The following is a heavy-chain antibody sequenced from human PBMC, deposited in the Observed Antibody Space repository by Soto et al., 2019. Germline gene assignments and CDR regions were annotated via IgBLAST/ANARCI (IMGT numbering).Heavy chain of an antibody. CDR3: AREGDDRHFFFDS. CDR2: IYTGGNT. Sequence: SETLSLPCNVSGRSMISYYWSWIRQPAGKGLEWIGRIYTGGNTNYNPSLRSRVTMSVDTSKSQFSLSLTSVTAADTAVYYCAREGDDRHFFFDSWGQGTLVTVSS. J-gene: IGHJ4*02. CDR1: GRSMISYY. V-gene: IGHV4-4*07. D-gene: IGHD3-3*02.